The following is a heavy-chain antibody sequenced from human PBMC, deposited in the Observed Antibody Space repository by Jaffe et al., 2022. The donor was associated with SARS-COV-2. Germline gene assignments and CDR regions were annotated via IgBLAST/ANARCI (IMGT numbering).Heavy chain of an antibody. CDR1: GFSISIYW. V-gene: IGHV3-74*01. J-gene: IGHJ6*03. CDR3: VREGRQWLVNYYYYYMDV. CDR2: INEDGTSI. Sequence: EVQLVESGGGLVQPGGSLRLSCAASGFSISIYWMHWVRQVPGKGLVWVSRINEDGTSINQADSVKGRFTISRDNAKNTVNLEMNSLGVEDTGIYYCVREGRQWLVNYYYYYMDVWGKGTTVTVSS. D-gene: IGHD6-19*01.